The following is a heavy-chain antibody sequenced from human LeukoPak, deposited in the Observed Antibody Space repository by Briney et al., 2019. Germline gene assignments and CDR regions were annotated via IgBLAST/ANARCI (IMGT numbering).Heavy chain of an antibody. J-gene: IGHJ4*02. V-gene: IGHV3-30*02. Sequence: PGGSLRLSCAASGFTFSSYSMNWVRQAPGKGLEWVAFIRYDGSNKYYADSVKGRFTISRDNSKNTLYLQMNSLRAEDTAVYYCATGTLTTVTTRASFDYWGQGTLVTVSS. D-gene: IGHD4-11*01. CDR2: IRYDGSNK. CDR3: ATGTLTTVTTRASFDY. CDR1: GFTFSSYS.